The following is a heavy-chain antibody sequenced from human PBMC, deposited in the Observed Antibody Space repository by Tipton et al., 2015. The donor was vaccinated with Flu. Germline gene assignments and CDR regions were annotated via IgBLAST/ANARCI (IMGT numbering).Heavy chain of an antibody. CDR1: GFTFSLYW. J-gene: IGHJ4*02. Sequence: SLRLSCAASGFTFSLYWMTWVRQAPGKGLEWVANIKQDGSQKYYVDSVKGRFTISRDNAKNSLYLQMNSLRAEDTAVYYCARAVASAGSYWGQGTLVTVSS. V-gene: IGHV3-7*01. D-gene: IGHD6-13*01. CDR3: ARAVASAGSY. CDR2: IKQDGSQK.